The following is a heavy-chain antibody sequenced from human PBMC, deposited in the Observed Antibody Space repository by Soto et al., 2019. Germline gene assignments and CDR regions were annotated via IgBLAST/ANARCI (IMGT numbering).Heavy chain of an antibody. Sequence: SQTLSLTCAISGDSVSSNSAAWNWIRQSPSRGLEWLGRTYYRSKWYNDYAVSVKSRITINPDTSKNQFSLQLNSVTPEDTAVYYCARDRAPDCSGSRHNWFDSWGQGTLVPVSS. J-gene: IGHJ5*01. CDR2: TYYRSKWYN. V-gene: IGHV6-1*01. CDR3: ARDRAPDCSGSRHNWFDS. D-gene: IGHD3-10*02. CDR1: GDSVSSNSAA.